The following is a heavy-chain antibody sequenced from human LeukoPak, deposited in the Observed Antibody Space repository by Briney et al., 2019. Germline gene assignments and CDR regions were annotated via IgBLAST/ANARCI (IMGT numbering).Heavy chain of an antibody. CDR3: ARGSANYYDSSGYSPDY. CDR1: GFTFSTYE. J-gene: IGHJ4*02. Sequence: GGSLGLSCAASGFTFSTYEMHWVRQAPGKGLEWVSFISSSSGSTIHYADSVKGRFRISRDNAKNSLYLQMSSLRAEDTAVYYCARGSANYYDSSGYSPDYWGQGTLVTVSS. V-gene: IGHV3-48*03. CDR2: ISSSSGSTI. D-gene: IGHD3-22*01.